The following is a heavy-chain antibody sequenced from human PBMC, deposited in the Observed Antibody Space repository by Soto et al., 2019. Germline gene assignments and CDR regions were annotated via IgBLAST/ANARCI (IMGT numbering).Heavy chain of an antibody. D-gene: IGHD3-9*01. V-gene: IGHV4-59*01. Sequence: PSETLSLTCTVSGGSISSYYWSWIRQPPGKGLKWIGYIYYSGSTNYNPSLKSRVTISVDTSKNQFSLKLSSVTAADTAVYYCARLAEILADQDFDHWGQGTLVTVSS. CDR3: ARLAEILADQDFDH. CDR1: GGSISSYY. J-gene: IGHJ4*02. CDR2: IYYSGST.